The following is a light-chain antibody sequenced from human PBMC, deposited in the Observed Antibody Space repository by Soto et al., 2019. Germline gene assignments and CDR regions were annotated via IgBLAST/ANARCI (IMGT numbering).Light chain of an antibody. V-gene: IGLV2-14*03. CDR3: SSYTTSSTVI. CDR2: AVS. J-gene: IGLJ2*01. Sequence: QSVLTQPASVSGSPGQSITISCTGTSSDVGDHNYVSWYQQQPGKAPKLMIYAVSNRPSGVSNRFSGSKSGNTASLTIPGLQAEDEADYYCSSYTTSSTVIFGGGTQLTVL. CDR1: SSDVGDHNY.